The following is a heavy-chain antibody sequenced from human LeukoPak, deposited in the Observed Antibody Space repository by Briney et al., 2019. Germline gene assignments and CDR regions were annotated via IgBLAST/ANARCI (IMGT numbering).Heavy chain of an antibody. D-gene: IGHD3-10*02. CDR2: IKQDESEK. J-gene: IGHJ6*04. CDR3: AELGITMIGGV. CDR1: GFSLSRYW. Sequence: GGSLRLSCAASGFSLSRYWMSWVRQAPGEGPDWVANIKQDESEKDYADSVRGRFTISRDNAKNSLYLQMNSLRAEDTAVYYCAELGITMIGGVWGKGTTVTISS. V-gene: IGHV3-7*01.